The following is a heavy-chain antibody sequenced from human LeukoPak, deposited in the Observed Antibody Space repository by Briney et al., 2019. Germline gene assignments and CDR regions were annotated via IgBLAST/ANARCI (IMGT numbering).Heavy chain of an antibody. D-gene: IGHD6-6*01. V-gene: IGHV4-31*02. Sequence: SQTLSLTCSVSGGSISSGGYYWSWIRQHPGTGLEWIGYIYSSGTTYYNPSLRSRVTISVDTFKNQFSLTLSSVTAADTAVYYCARILGSSGYYFDYWGQGTLVTVSS. CDR3: ARILGSSGYYFDY. J-gene: IGHJ4*02. CDR2: IYSSGTT. CDR1: GGSISSGGYY.